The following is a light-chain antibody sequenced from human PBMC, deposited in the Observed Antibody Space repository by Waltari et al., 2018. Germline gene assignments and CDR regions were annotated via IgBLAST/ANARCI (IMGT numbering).Light chain of an antibody. Sequence: EIVMTQSPATLSVSPWDRSTLSCRASQSVSSNFARSQQKPGPAPRHLIYGAATTATCIPARFSCSVSGTDFTLTISSMQSEYFADYYCQQYNNWPRTFGQGTKVEI. CDR1: QSVSSN. J-gene: IGKJ1*01. V-gene: IGKV3-15*01. CDR2: GAA. CDR3: QQYNNWPRT.